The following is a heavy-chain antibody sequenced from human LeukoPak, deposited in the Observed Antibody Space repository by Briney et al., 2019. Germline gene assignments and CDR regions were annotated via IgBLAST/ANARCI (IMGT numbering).Heavy chain of an antibody. D-gene: IGHD6-19*01. J-gene: IGHJ4*02. V-gene: IGHV1-18*01. CDR3: ARDPSNTSGWYIYFDY. CDR1: GYTFTKYG. Sequence: ASVKVSCKAFGYTFTKYGIAWVRQAPGQGLEWMGWISTYNGDTKYAQKLQGRVTMTTDTSTTTAYMELRSLRSDDTAVYYCARDPSNTSGWYIYFDYWGQGSLVTVSS. CDR2: ISTYNGDT.